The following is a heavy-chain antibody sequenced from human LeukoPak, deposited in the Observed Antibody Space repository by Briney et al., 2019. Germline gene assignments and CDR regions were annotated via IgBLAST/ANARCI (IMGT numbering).Heavy chain of an antibody. J-gene: IGHJ5*02. D-gene: IGHD4-17*01. CDR3: ARRGDYEFDP. CDR1: GGPLSSSSYY. CDR2: IYYSGST. V-gene: IGHV4-39*01. Sequence: SETLSLTCTVSGGPLSSSSYYWGWIPQPPGKGLEWIGSIYYSGSTYYNPSLKSRVTISVDTSKNQFSLKLTSVTAADTAVYHCARRGDYEFDPWGQGTLVTVSS.